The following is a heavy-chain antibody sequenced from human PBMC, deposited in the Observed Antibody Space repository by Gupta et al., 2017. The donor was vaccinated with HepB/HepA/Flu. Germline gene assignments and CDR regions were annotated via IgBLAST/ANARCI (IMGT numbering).Heavy chain of an antibody. CDR3: ARLPAWGALATLDY. CDR2: MYYTGST. J-gene: IGHJ4*02. Sequence: QLQLQESGPGLVKPSETLSLTCSVSGGSISSRSYFWGWIRQPPGKGLEWIGTMYYTGSTYYNTSLKSRVTISVDTSKNQFSLKLTSVTAADTAVYYCARLPAWGALATLDYWGQGTLVTVSS. CDR1: GGSISSRSYF. V-gene: IGHV4-39*01. D-gene: IGHD3-16*01.